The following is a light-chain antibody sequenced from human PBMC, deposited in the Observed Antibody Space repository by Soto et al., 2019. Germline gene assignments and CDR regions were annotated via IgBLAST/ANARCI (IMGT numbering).Light chain of an antibody. V-gene: IGKV3-20*01. Sequence: EIVLTQSPGTLSLSPGERATVSCRASQSVGGSALAWYQQRPGQAPRLLIYDTYNRATGIPDRFSGSGSGTDFTLTISRLEPEDFAVYYCQQYQNSPRTFGQGTKVDIK. CDR1: QSVGGSA. CDR3: QQYQNSPRT. CDR2: DTY. J-gene: IGKJ1*01.